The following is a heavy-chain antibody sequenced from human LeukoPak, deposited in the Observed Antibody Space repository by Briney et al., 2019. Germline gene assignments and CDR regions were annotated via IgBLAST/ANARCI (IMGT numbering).Heavy chain of an antibody. CDR3: ARHGEGSGWPPFDY. CDR1: GGSISSLSYY. D-gene: IGHD6-19*01. Sequence: SGTLSLTCTVSGGSISSLSYYWGWIRQPPGEGLEWIGSLYYSGSTYYNPSLSSRVTMSVDTSKNQFSLNLNSVTATDTAVYYCARHGEGSGWPPFDYWGQGTLVTVSA. CDR2: LYYSGST. V-gene: IGHV4-39*01. J-gene: IGHJ4*02.